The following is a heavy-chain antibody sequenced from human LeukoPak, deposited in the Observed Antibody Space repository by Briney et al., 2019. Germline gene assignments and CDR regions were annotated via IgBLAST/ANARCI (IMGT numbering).Heavy chain of an antibody. V-gene: IGHV1-18*01. J-gene: IGHJ6*02. Sequence: GASVKVSCKASGYTFTSYGISWVRQAPGQGLEWMGWISAYNGNTNYAQKLQGRVTMTTDTSTSTAYMELSSLRSEDTAVYYCARKRIVRGYSGYTYGYYYYGMDVWGQGTTVTVSS. CDR2: ISAYNGNT. CDR3: ARKRIVRGYSGYTYGYYYYGMDV. CDR1: GYTFTSYG. D-gene: IGHD5-12*01.